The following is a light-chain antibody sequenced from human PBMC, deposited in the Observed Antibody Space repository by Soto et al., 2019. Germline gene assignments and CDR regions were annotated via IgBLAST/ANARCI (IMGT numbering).Light chain of an antibody. Sequence: DIQMTQSPSTLSASVGDRVTITCRASQSISSWLAWYQQKPGKAPKLLIYDASSLESGVPSRFSGSGSGTEFTLTISSLQPDDFETYYCQQYNSYSETFGQGTTVEIK. J-gene: IGKJ1*01. V-gene: IGKV1-5*01. CDR2: DAS. CDR3: QQYNSYSET. CDR1: QSISSW.